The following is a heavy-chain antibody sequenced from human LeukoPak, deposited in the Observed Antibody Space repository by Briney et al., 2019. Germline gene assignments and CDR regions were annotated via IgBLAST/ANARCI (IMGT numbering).Heavy chain of an antibody. Sequence: GASVKVSCKASGGTFSSYAISWVRQAPRQGLEWMGRIIPIFGTANYAQKFQGRVTITTDESTSTAYMELSSLRSEDTAVYYCAREAYSYGYLVVYYYYMDVWGKGTTVTVSS. J-gene: IGHJ6*03. CDR1: GGTFSSYA. D-gene: IGHD5-18*01. V-gene: IGHV1-69*05. CDR2: IIPIFGTA. CDR3: AREAYSYGYLVVYYYYMDV.